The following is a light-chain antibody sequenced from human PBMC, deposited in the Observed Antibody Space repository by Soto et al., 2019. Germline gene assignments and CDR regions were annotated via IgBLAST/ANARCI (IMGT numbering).Light chain of an antibody. J-gene: IGKJ1*01. CDR2: GAS. CDR1: QSVSSN. V-gene: IGKV3-15*01. CDR3: QQYNNWPWT. Sequence: EIVMKQSPATLSVSPGERATLSCRASQSVSSNLAWYQQKPGQAPRLLIYGASTRATGIPARFSGRGSGTEFTLTISSLQSEDFAVYYCQQYNNWPWTFGQGTKVEIK.